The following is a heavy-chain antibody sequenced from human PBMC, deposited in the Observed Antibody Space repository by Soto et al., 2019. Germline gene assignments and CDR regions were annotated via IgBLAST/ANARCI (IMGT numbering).Heavy chain of an antibody. D-gene: IGHD2-8*01. CDR2: ISGSGVST. CDR1: GFTFSSHA. CDR3: AKDNGAEGDYFDY. Sequence: PGGSLRLSCAASGFTFSSHAMSWVRQAPGKGLEWVSTISGSGVSTYYADSVKGRFTISRDNPKNTLNLQMNSLRAEDTAVYYCAKDNGAEGDYFDYWGQGSLVTVSS. V-gene: IGHV3-23*01. J-gene: IGHJ4*02.